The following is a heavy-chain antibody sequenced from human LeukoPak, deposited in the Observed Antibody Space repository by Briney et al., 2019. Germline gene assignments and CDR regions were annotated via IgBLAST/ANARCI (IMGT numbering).Heavy chain of an antibody. Sequence: GASLRLSCAASGFSFSSFAMSWVRQAPGKGLEWVSAIGGSDGSTYYADSVKGRFTTSRDNSKNTLYLQMNSLRAEDTAVYYSAKGSSGWPYYFDYWGQGTLLTVSS. J-gene: IGHJ4*02. V-gene: IGHV3-23*01. CDR2: IGGSDGST. D-gene: IGHD6-19*01. CDR3: AKGSSGWPYYFDY. CDR1: GFSFSSFA.